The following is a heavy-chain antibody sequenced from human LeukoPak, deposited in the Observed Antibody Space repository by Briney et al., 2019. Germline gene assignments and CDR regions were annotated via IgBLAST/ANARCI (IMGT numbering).Heavy chain of an antibody. V-gene: IGHV3-74*01. Sequence: TGGSLRLSCAASGFTFTTYWMHWVRQVPGKGLVWVARIKGDGSSTRHADSMKGRFTISRDNSKNTLYLQMNSLRAEDTAVYYCAKDFIAVAGTEGYGYYFDYWGQGTLVTVSS. J-gene: IGHJ4*02. CDR1: GFTFTTYW. CDR3: AKDFIAVAGTEGYGYYFDY. D-gene: IGHD6-19*01. CDR2: IKGDGSST.